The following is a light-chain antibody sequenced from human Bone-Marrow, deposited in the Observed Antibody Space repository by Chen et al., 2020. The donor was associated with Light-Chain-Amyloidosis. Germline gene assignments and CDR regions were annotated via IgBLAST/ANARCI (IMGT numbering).Light chain of an antibody. CDR3: QVWDRSSDRPV. V-gene: IGLV3-21*02. Sequence: SYVLTQPSSVSVAPGQTATIACGGNNIGSTSVHWYQQTPGQAPLLVVYDDSDRPSGIPERLSGSSAGNTATLTIIGVEAGDEADYYCQVWDRSSDRPVFGGGTKLTVL. CDR1: NIGSTS. J-gene: IGLJ3*02. CDR2: DDS.